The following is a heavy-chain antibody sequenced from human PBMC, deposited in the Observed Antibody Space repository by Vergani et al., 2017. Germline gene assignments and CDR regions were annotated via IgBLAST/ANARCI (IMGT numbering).Heavy chain of an antibody. CDR3: ARLVVTAIGNWFDP. J-gene: IGHJ5*02. Sequence: ATGKGLEWVSAIGTAGDTYYPGSVKGRFTISRENAKNSLYLQMNSLRAGDTAVYYCARLVVTAIGNWFDPWGQGTLVTVSS. CDR2: IGTAGDT. D-gene: IGHD2-21*02. V-gene: IGHV3-13*01.